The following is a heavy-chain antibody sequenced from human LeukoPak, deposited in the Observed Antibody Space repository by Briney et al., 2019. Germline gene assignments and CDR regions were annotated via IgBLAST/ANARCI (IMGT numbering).Heavy chain of an antibody. J-gene: IGHJ4*02. V-gene: IGHV3-33*01. CDR3: ARDGSDYDIDY. D-gene: IGHD3-9*01. Sequence: GGSLRLSCAASGFTFSRYGMHWVRQAPGKGLEWVAVIWYDGSNKYYADSVKGRFTISRDNSQNTLYPQMNSLRADDTAVYYCARDGSDYDIDYWGQGTLVTVSS. CDR2: IWYDGSNK. CDR1: GFTFSRYG.